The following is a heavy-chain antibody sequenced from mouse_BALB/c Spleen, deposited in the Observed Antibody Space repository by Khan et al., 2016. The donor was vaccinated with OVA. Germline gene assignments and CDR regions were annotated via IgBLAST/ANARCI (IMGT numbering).Heavy chain of an antibody. CDR3: ARVGYDGSMDY. V-gene: IGHV9-3-1*01. CDR2: INTYTGQP. J-gene: IGHJ4*01. D-gene: IGHD2-14*01. CDR1: GYTFTNYG. Sequence: QIQLVQSGPELKKPGETVKISCKASGYTFTNYGMNWVKQAPGKGLKWMGWINTYTGQPTYADDFKGRFAFSLETSASTAYLQINNLTNEDTATYFCARVGYDGSMDYWGQGTSVTVSS.